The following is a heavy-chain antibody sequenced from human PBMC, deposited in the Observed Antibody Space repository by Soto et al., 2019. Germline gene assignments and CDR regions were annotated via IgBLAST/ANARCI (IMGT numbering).Heavy chain of an antibody. Sequence: GGSLRLSCTASGLTFESYWMSWVRQSPGKGLEWVANINQDGSRIYYLNSVKGRFTISRDNAKNSLYLQMNSLRVDDTAVYYCARDNIAGIWGQGTLVTV. CDR3: ARDNIAGI. J-gene: IGHJ4*02. CDR1: GLTFESYW. CDR2: INQDGSRI. D-gene: IGHD1-26*01. V-gene: IGHV3-7*01.